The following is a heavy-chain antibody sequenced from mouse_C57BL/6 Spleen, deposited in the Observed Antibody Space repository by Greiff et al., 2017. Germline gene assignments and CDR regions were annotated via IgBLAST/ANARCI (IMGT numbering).Heavy chain of an antibody. CDR1: GYTFTDYE. CDR2: IDPETGGT. V-gene: IGHV1-15*01. D-gene: IGHD2-14*01. Sequence: QVQLQQSGAELVRPGASVTLSCKASGYTFTDYEMHWVKQTPVHGLEWIGAIDPETGGTAYNQKFKGKAILTADKSSSTAYMELRSLTSEDSAVYYCTRSFVRPKYYYAMDYWGQGTSVTVSS. CDR3: TRSFVRPKYYYAMDY. J-gene: IGHJ4*01.